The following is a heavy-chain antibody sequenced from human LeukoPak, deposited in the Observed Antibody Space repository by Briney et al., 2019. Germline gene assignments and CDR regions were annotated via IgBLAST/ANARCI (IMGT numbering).Heavy chain of an antibody. V-gene: IGHV3-30*18. Sequence: GRSLRLSCAASGFTFSSYGMHWVRQAPGKGLEWVAVISYDGSNKYYADSVKGRFTISRDNSKNTLYLQMNSLRAEDTALYCCAKDLPDAYFDYWGLGTLVTVSS. CDR3: AKDLPDAYFDY. J-gene: IGHJ4*02. CDR2: ISYDGSNK. D-gene: IGHD2-2*01. CDR1: GFTFSSYG.